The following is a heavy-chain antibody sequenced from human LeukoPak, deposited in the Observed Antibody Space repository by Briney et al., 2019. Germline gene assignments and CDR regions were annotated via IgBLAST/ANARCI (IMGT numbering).Heavy chain of an antibody. J-gene: IGHJ4*02. CDR3: ARDAAAAGLYYFDY. Sequence: PSETLSLTCTVSGGSISSSSYYWGWIRQPPGKGLEWIGSIYYSGSTYYNPSLKSRVTISVDTSKNQFSLKLSPVTAADTAVYYCARDAAAAGLYYFDYWGQGTLVTVSS. V-gene: IGHV4-39*07. CDR1: GGSISSSSYY. CDR2: IYYSGST. D-gene: IGHD6-13*01.